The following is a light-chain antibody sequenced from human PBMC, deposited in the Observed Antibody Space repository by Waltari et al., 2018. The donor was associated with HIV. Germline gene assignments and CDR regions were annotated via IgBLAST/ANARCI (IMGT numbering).Light chain of an antibody. CDR2: EVT. J-gene: IGLJ2*01. CDR3: CSYAGSDVV. Sequence: QSALTQPPSASGSPGQSVTIPCTGTSSDAGVYNSLSWYQQHPGTAPKLMIFEVTKRPSGVPDRFSGSKSGNTASLTVSGLQAEDEAVYYCCSYAGSDVVFGGGTKLTVL. CDR1: SSDAGVYNS. V-gene: IGLV2-8*01.